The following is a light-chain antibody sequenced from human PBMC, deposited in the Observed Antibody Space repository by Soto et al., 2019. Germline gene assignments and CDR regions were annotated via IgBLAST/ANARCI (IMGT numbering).Light chain of an antibody. J-gene: IGKJ4*01. CDR3: QQRSNWPPLT. V-gene: IGKV3-11*01. CDR2: DAS. CDR1: QSVSSY. Sequence: IVLPQSPATLSLSPREQATLSCRVSQSVSSYLAWYQQKPGQAPRLLIYDASNRATGIPARFSGSGSGTDFTLTISSLEPEDFAVYYCQQRSNWPPLTFGGGTKVDIK.